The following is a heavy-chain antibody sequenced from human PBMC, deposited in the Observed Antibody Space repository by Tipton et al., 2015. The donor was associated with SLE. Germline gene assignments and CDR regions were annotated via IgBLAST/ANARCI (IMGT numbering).Heavy chain of an antibody. D-gene: IGHD1-26*01. CDR1: GGSLSGHY. V-gene: IGHV4-34*01. CDR2: INGEGRT. Sequence: TLSLTCTVYGGSLSGHYWSWIRQTPGRGLEWIGEINGEGRTNYNPSLKSRVTVSVDRFNNQFSLKLDSVTAADTAVYYCARGVGATGWGAFDIWGQGTMVTVSS. CDR3: ARGVGATGWGAFDI. J-gene: IGHJ3*02.